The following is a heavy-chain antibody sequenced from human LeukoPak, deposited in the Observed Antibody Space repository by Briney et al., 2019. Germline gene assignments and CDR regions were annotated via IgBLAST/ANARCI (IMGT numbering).Heavy chain of an antibody. D-gene: IGHD1-26*01. V-gene: IGHV3-23*01. J-gene: IGHJ5*02. CDR2: ISGSGGST. CDR1: GFTFSSYA. CDR3: ARDGSWFDP. Sequence: GGSLRLSCAASGFTFSSYAMSWVRQAPGKGLEWVSAISGSGGSTYYADSVKGRFTISRDNAKNSLYLKMNSLRAEDTAVYYCARDGSWFDPWGQGTLVTVSS.